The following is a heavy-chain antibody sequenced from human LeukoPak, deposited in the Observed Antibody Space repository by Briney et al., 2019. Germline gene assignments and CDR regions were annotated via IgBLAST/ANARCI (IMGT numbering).Heavy chain of an antibody. V-gene: IGHV4-61*02. J-gene: IGHJ4*02. Sequence: PSETLSLTCTVSGGSITTGGYYWSWLRQPAGRGLERIGRIYTTGNTNYNPSLQSRVTISLDTSKNQFSLKLSPVSAEDTALYYCARDRLGGSYYRPVDYWGQGTLVTVSS. CDR2: IYTTGNT. CDR1: GGSITTGGYY. D-gene: IGHD1-26*01. CDR3: ARDRLGGSYYRPVDY.